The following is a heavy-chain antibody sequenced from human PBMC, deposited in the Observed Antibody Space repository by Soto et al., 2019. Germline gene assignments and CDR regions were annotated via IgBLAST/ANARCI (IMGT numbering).Heavy chain of an antibody. D-gene: IGHD5-18*01. V-gene: IGHV4-30-2*01. Sequence: PSETLSLTCDVSGGSIIIGGYSWSWIRQPPGKGLEWIGYIYHSGTTCYNPSLKSRVIISVDRSKNQFSLKLSSVTAADTAVYYCARVSGYNYGYSFDYWGLGILVTVSS. CDR3: ARVSGYNYGYSFDY. CDR2: IYHSGTT. J-gene: IGHJ4*02. CDR1: GGSIIIGGYS.